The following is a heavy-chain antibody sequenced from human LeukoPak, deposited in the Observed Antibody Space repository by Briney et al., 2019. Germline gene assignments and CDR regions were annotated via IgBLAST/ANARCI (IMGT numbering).Heavy chain of an antibody. J-gene: IGHJ4*02. CDR3: ARRAAWLLLPFDY. Sequence: SETLSLTCTVSGYSISSGYYWGWIRQPPGKGLEWIGSIYHSGSTYYNPSLKSRVTISVDTSKNQFSLKLSSVTAADTAVYHCARRAAWLLLPFDYWGQGTLVTVSS. V-gene: IGHV4-38-2*02. CDR2: IYHSGST. CDR1: GYSISSGYY. D-gene: IGHD3-22*01.